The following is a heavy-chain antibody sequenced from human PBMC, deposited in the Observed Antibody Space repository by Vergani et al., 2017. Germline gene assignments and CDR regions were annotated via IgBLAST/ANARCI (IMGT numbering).Heavy chain of an antibody. J-gene: IGHJ6*02. CDR2: TSGSGGST. V-gene: IGHV3-23*01. CDR3: ARANPRNSGYDYLYYYHAMNV. D-gene: IGHD5-12*01. Sequence: EVQLLESGGSLKQPGGSLRLSCAASGFTFNHHAMNWVRQAPGKGLEWVSGTSGSGGSTYYAGSVKGRFTISRDSSKNTLYLQMNSRSAGDTAVYYCARANPRNSGYDYLYYYHAMNVWGQGTTVTVSS. CDR1: GFTFNHHA.